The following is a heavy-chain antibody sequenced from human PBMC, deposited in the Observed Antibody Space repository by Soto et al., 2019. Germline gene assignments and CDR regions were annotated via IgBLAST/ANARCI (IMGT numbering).Heavy chain of an antibody. CDR3: AREGGGDSSGP. Sequence: SETLSLTCAVSGYSISSSNWWGWIRQHPGKGLEWIGYIYYSGSTYYNPSLKSRVTISVDTSKNQFSLKLSSVTAADTAVYYCAREGGGDSSGPWGQGTLVTVSS. CDR1: GYSISSSNW. D-gene: IGHD3-22*01. CDR2: IYYSGST. V-gene: IGHV4-28*03. J-gene: IGHJ5*02.